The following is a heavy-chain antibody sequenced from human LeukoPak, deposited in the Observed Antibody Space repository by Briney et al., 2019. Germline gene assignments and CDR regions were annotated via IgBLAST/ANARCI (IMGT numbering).Heavy chain of an antibody. J-gene: IGHJ5*01. CDR2: IYYSGST. V-gene: IGHV4-30-4*07. D-gene: IGHD5-12*01. CDR1: GDSISSGAYS. Sequence: SETLSLTCTVSGDSISSGAYSWSWIRQPPGKGLEWIGYIYYSGSTYYNPSLKSRVTISVDTSKNQFSLKLSSVTAADTAVYYCARGYSAYEYWFDSWGQGTLVAVSS. CDR3: ARGYSAYEYWFDS.